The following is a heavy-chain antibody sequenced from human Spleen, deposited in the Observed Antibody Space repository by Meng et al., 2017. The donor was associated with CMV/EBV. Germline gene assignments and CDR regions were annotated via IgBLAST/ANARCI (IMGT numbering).Heavy chain of an antibody. Sequence: GSLRLSCTVSGGSISSYYWSWIRQPPGKGLEWIGYIYYSGSTNYNPSLKSRVTISVDTSKHQFSLKLSSVTAADTAVYYCARVREYSYGYDYYYYGMDVWGQGTTVTVSS. D-gene: IGHD5-18*01. V-gene: IGHV4-59*01. CDR3: ARVREYSYGYDYYYYGMDV. CDR2: IYYSGST. CDR1: GGSISSYY. J-gene: IGHJ6*02.